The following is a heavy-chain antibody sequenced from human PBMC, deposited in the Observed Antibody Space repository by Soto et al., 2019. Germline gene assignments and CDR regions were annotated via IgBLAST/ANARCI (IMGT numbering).Heavy chain of an antibody. Sequence: QVQLVQSGAALKTPGSSVKVSCKASGDTFSFYTINWVRQAPGLGLEWMGRVNPILSMSNYAHKFQGRVTMTADKSTSTVYMELRSLRSEDTAFYYCATSYGSGYRAFDYWGQGALVTVSS. D-gene: IGHD3-10*01. V-gene: IGHV1-69*02. J-gene: IGHJ4*02. CDR3: ATSYGSGYRAFDY. CDR2: VNPILSMS. CDR1: GDTFSFYT.